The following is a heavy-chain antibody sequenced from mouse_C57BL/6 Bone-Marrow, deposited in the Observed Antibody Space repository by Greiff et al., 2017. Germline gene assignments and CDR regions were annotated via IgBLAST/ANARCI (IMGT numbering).Heavy chain of an antibody. D-gene: IGHD2-3*01. CDR2: ISDGGSYT. V-gene: IGHV5-4*03. Sequence: EVKLMESGGGLVKPGGSLKLSCAASGFTFSSYAMSWVRQTPEKRLEWVATISDGGSYTYYPDNVKGRFTISRDNAKNNLYLQMSHLKYEDTAMYYCARAGYWDAMDYWGQGTSVTVSS. J-gene: IGHJ4*01. CDR3: ARAGYWDAMDY. CDR1: GFTFSSYA.